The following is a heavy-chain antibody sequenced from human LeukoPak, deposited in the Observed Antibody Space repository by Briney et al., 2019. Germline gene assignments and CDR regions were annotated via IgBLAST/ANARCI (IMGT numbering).Heavy chain of an antibody. V-gene: IGHV4-38-2*02. CDR2: VYHSGST. CDR1: GYSISSGYY. Sequence: SETLSLTCTVSGYSISSGYYWGWIRQPPRKGLEWIGNVYHSGSTSYNPSLKSRVTISVDTSKNQFSLKLSSVTAADTAVYYCTRYSRGWGVDYWGQGTLVPVSS. D-gene: IGHD6-19*01. J-gene: IGHJ4*02. CDR3: TRYSRGWGVDY.